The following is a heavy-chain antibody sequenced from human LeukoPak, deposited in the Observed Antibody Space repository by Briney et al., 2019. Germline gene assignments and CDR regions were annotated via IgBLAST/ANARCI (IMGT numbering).Heavy chain of an antibody. Sequence: PGGSLRLSCAASGXTFSDYYMSWIRQAPGKGLEWVSYISSSSSYTNYADSVKGRFTISRDNAKNSLYLQMNSLTDEDTAVYYCARVRSGYSLDYWGQGTLVTVSS. CDR1: GXTFSDYY. CDR2: ISSSSSYT. V-gene: IGHV3-11*06. J-gene: IGHJ4*02. D-gene: IGHD3-3*01. CDR3: ARVRSGYSLDY.